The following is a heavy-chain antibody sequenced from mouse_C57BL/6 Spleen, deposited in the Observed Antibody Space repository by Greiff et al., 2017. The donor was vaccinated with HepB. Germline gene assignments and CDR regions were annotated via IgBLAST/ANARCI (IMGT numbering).Heavy chain of an antibody. CDR3: ARGVTSYYFDY. D-gene: IGHD2-3*01. Sequence: QVQLQQPGAELVMPGASVKLSCKASGYTFTSYWMHWVKQRPGQGLEWIGEIDPSDSYTNYNQKFKGKSTLTVDKSSSTAYMQRSSLTSEDSAVYYCARGVTSYYFDYWGQGTTLTVSS. V-gene: IGHV1-69*01. CDR2: IDPSDSYT. J-gene: IGHJ2*01. CDR1: GYTFTSYW.